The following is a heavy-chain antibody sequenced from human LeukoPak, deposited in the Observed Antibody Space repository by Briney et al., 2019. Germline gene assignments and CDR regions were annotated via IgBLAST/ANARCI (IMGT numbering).Heavy chain of an antibody. D-gene: IGHD6-13*01. CDR2: ISPYNGNT. CDR3: ARVGPGSSPYYFDY. CDR1: GYTFISYG. J-gene: IGHJ4*02. V-gene: IGHV1-18*01. Sequence: GASVKVSCKASGYTFISYGIGWVRQASGQGLEWMGWISPYNGNTNYAQKFQGRVTMTTETSTSTAYMELRSLRSDDTAIYYCARVGPGSSPYYFDYWGQGTLVTVSS.